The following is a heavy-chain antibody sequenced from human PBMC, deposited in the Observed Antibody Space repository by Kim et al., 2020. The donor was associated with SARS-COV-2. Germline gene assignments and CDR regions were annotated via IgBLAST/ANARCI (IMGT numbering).Heavy chain of an antibody. V-gene: IGHV3-72*01. D-gene: IGHD4-17*01. CDR1: GFTFSDHY. CDR2: ARDKANTYTT. Sequence: GGSLRLSCAASGFTFSDHYMDWVRQAPGKGLEWVGRARDKANTYTTEYAASVKGRFTISRDDLKNSLYLQMNSLKTEDTAVYYCATTVTTGYYFDYWGQGTLVTVSS. CDR3: ATTVTTGYYFDY. J-gene: IGHJ4*02.